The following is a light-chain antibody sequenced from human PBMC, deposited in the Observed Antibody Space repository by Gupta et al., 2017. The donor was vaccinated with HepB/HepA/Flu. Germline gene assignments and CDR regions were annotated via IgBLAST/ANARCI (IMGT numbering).Light chain of an antibody. J-gene: IGKJ4*01. V-gene: IGKV1-13*02. Sequence: AIQLPQSPSSLSASVGDRVTITCRASQGITSYLAWYQQRPGKAPKLLIYEVSSLQSGVPVRFSGSGSGTDFTLTISSLQAEDVATYYCQQDNSTPLTFGGGTKVEIK. CDR3: QQDNSTPLT. CDR1: QGITSY. CDR2: EVS.